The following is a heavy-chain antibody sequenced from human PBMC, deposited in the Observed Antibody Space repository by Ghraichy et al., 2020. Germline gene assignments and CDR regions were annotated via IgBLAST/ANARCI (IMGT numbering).Heavy chain of an antibody. D-gene: IGHD6-13*01. CDR2: ISHDGDNK. J-gene: IGHJ6*02. CDR3: VKGRYSSTWSKTPHLIGDMDV. Sequence: LSLTCAASGFTFSYYGIHWVRQAPGKVLEWVAVISHDGDNKYYADSVKGRFTISRDNSKNTLYVQMSSLRGEDTAVYYCVKGRYSSTWSKTPHLIGDMDVWGQGTTVTVSS. CDR1: GFTFSYYG. V-gene: IGHV3-30*18.